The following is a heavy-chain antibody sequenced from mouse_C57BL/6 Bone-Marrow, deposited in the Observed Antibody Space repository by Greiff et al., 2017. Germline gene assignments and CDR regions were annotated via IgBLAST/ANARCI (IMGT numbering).Heavy chain of an antibody. Sequence: QVQLQQSGAELVRPGASVTLSCKASGYTFTDYEMHWVKQTPVHGLEWIGAIDPETGGTAYNQKFKGKTILTADKSSSTAYMELRSLTSEDSAVYYCTRRELYDGNFFDYWGQGTTLTVSS. CDR2: IDPETGGT. J-gene: IGHJ2*01. D-gene: IGHD2-1*01. CDR1: GYTFTDYE. V-gene: IGHV1-15*01. CDR3: TRRELYDGNFFDY.